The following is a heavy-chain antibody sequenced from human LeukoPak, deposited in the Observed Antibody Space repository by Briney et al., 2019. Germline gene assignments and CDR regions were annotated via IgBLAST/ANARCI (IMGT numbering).Heavy chain of an antibody. J-gene: IGHJ4*02. CDR1: GYSFTSYW. CDR2: IYPGDSDT. D-gene: IGHD2-15*01. V-gene: IGHV5-51*01. CDR3: ARTVVVAASGIGNDY. Sequence: GESLKISCKGSGYSFTSYWIGWVRQMPGKGLEWMGIIYPGDSDTRYSPSFQGQVTISADKSISTAYLQWSSLKASGTAMYYCARTVVVAASGIGNDYWGQGTLVTVSS.